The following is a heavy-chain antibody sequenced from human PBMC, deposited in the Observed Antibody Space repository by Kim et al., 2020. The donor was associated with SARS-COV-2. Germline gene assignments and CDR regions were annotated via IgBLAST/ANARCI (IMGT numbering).Heavy chain of an antibody. CDR3: VRTAATFDD. J-gene: IGHJ4*02. V-gene: IGHV3-74*01. Sequence: GGSLRLSCAASGFSLSGYWMHWVRQAPGKGLVWVSRISGDGSGAVYEDSVKGRFNISRDNGKHMRYLQMNSLSADDAAVYFCVRTAATFDDWGQGSLVSVPS. D-gene: IGHD6-13*01. CDR1: GFSLSGYW. CDR2: ISGDGSGA.